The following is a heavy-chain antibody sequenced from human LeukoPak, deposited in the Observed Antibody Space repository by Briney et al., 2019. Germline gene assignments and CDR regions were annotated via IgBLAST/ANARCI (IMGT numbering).Heavy chain of an antibody. CDR2: INHSGST. J-gene: IGHJ1*01. D-gene: IGHD3-10*01. CDR1: GGSFSGYY. Sequence: SETLSLTCAVYGGSFSGYYCSWIRQPPGKGLEWIGEINHSGSTNYNPSLKSRVTISVDTSKNQFSLKLSSVTAADTAVYYCARGRVVRGVIIRAEYFQHWGQGTLVTVSS. CDR3: ARGRVVRGVIIRAEYFQH. V-gene: IGHV4-34*01.